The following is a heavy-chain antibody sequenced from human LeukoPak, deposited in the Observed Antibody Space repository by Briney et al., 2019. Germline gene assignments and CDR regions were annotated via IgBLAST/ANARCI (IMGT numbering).Heavy chain of an antibody. Sequence: SETLSLTCTVSGGSISSYYWSWMRQPPGKGLEWIGFIYYSGSTNYNPSLTSRVTISVDTSKNQFSLKLSSVPAADTAVYYCARCVPAAMYSYYFDYWGQGTLVTVSS. D-gene: IGHD2-2*01. V-gene: IGHV4-59*01. CDR3: ARCVPAAMYSYYFDY. J-gene: IGHJ4*02. CDR2: IYYSGST. CDR1: GGSISSYY.